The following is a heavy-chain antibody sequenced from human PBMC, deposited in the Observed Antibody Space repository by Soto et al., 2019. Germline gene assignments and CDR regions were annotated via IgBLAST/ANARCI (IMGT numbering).Heavy chain of an antibody. J-gene: IGHJ5*02. CDR1: GYTFTSYG. V-gene: IGHV1-18*01. CDR2: ISAYNGNT. CDR3: ARTRTTVTPAWFAP. Sequence: GASVKVSCKASGYTFTSYGISWVRQAPGQGLEWMGWISAYNGNTNYAQKLQGRVTMTTDTSTSTAYMELRSLRSDDTAVYYCARTRTTVTPAWFAPWGQGTLVTVSS. D-gene: IGHD4-17*01.